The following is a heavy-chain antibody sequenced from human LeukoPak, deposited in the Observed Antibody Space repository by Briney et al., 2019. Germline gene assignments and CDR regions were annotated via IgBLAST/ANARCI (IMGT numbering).Heavy chain of an antibody. Sequence: GGSLRLSCAVSGFTLSSYAMSWVRQAPGKGLEWVSGISSSGSTTYYADSVKGRFTISRDNSKNTLYLQMNSLRAEDTATYYCAKFNIVVVPAAAFEYWGQGTLVTVSS. CDR2: ISSSGSTT. V-gene: IGHV3-23*01. CDR3: AKFNIVVVPAAAFEY. D-gene: IGHD2-2*01. J-gene: IGHJ4*02. CDR1: GFTLSSYA.